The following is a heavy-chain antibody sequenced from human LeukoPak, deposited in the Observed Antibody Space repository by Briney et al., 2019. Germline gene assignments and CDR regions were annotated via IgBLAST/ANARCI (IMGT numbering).Heavy chain of an antibody. CDR3: ARAPDSGGYYDWFDP. Sequence: GASVKVSCKASGYTFTSYGISWVRQAPGQGLEWMGWISAYNGNTNYAQKLQGRVTMTTDTSTSTAYVELRSLRSDDTAVYYCARAPDSGGYYDWFDPWGQGTLVTVSS. J-gene: IGHJ5*02. V-gene: IGHV1-18*01. CDR1: GYTFTSYG. D-gene: IGHD3-22*01. CDR2: ISAYNGNT.